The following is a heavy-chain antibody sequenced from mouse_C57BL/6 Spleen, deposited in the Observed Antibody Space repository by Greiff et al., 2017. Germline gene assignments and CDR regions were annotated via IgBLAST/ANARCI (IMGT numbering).Heavy chain of an antibody. J-gene: IGHJ2*01. D-gene: IGHD4-1*01. V-gene: IGHV1-26*01. CDR2: INPKNGGT. CDR3: ARSSGTDDY. CDR1: GYTFTDYY. Sequence: EVQLQQSGPELVKPGASVKISCKASGYTFTDYYMNWVKQSHGKSLEWIGDINPKNGGTSYNQKFKGKATLTADKSSSTAYMELRRLTSEDSAVYYCARSSGTDDYWGQGTTLTVSS.